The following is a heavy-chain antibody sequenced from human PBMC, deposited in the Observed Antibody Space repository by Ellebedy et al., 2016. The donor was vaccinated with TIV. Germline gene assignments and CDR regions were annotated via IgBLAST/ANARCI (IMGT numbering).Heavy chain of an antibody. Sequence: GESLKISCTASGFTFTSYSMHWVRQAPGKVLEWVAAFPDGGSNEYYADSVKGRFTISRDRSKNTLYLQMNSLRADDTAVYYCEKPPVGHCISTVCYVLDDWGQGTMVTVSS. CDR2: FPDGGSNE. J-gene: IGHJ4*02. CDR3: EKPPVGHCISTVCYVLDD. CDR1: GFTFTSYS. D-gene: IGHD2-2*01. V-gene: IGHV3-30*18.